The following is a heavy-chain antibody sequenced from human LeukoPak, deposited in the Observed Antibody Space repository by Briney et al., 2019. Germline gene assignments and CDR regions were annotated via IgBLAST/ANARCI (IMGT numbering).Heavy chain of an antibody. CDR1: GFTFSSYS. CDR3: ARDALTYLDAFDI. V-gene: IGHV3-21*01. CDR2: ISSSSSYI. Sequence: GGSLRLSCAASGFTFSSYSMNWVRQAPGKGLEWVSSISSSSSYIYYADSVKGRFTISRDNAKNSLYLQMNSLRAEDTAVYYCARDALTYLDAFDIWGQGTMVTVSS. J-gene: IGHJ3*02. D-gene: IGHD2/OR15-2a*01.